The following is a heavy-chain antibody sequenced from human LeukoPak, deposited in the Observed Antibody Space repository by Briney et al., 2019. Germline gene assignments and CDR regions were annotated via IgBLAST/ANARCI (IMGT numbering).Heavy chain of an antibody. CDR2: IVVGSGNT. V-gene: IGHV1-58*01. Sequence: SVKVSCKVSGSTFTSSSVQWVRQTRGQRLEWIGWIVVGSGNTNYAQKFQERVTITRDMSTSTAHMEVSSLRSEDTAVYYCAAVNEDEPTAGPFDYWGQGTLVTVSS. CDR3: AAVNEDEPTAGPFDY. D-gene: IGHD1-14*01. CDR1: GSTFTSSS. J-gene: IGHJ4*02.